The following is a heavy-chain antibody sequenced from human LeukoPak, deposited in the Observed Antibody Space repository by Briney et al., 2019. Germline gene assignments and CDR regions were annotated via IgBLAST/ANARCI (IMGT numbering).Heavy chain of an antibody. J-gene: IGHJ3*02. D-gene: IGHD6-19*01. CDR1: GYTFTGYY. V-gene: IGHV1-2*02. CDR2: INPNSGGT. Sequence: ASVKVSCKASGYTFTGYYMHWVRQAPGQGLEWMGWINPNSGGTNYAQKFQGRVTMTRDTSISTAYMELSRLRSDDTAVYYCARVRMRAVATDAFDIWGKGTTVTISS. CDR3: ARVRMRAVATDAFDI.